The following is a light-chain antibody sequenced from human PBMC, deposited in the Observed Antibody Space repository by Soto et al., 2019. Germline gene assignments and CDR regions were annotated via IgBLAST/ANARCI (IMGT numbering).Light chain of an antibody. V-gene: IGLV2-14*01. J-gene: IGLJ1*01. CDR3: SSYTSSSPLV. CDR1: SSDVGGYNY. CDR2: EVS. Sequence: QSALTQPASVSGSPGQSITISCTGTSSDVGGYNYVSWYQQHPGKAPKLMIYEVSNRPSGVSNRFSGSKSGNTDSLTISGLQAEDEADCSSYTSSSPLVFGTGTKLTVL.